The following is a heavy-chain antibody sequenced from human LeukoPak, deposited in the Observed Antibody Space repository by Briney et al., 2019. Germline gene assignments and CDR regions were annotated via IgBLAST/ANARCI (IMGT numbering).Heavy chain of an antibody. V-gene: IGHV1-69*13. Sequence: ASVKVSCKASGGTFSSYAISWVRQAPGQGLEWMGGIIPIFGTANYAQKFQGRVTITADESTSTAYMELSSLRSEDTAVYYCARVVRGYSYGYYYYYYYMDVWGKGTTVTVSS. CDR1: GGTFSSYA. CDR3: ARVVRGYSYGYYYYYYYMDV. CDR2: IIPIFGTA. D-gene: IGHD5-18*01. J-gene: IGHJ6*03.